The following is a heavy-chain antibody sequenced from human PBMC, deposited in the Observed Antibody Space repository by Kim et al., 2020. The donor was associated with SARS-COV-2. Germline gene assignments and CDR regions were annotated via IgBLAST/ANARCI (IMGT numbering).Heavy chain of an antibody. CDR2: IRSKANSYAT. D-gene: IGHD6-19*01. Sequence: GGSLRLSCAASGFTLSCSTVHWVRQASGKGLEWVGRIRSKANSYATAYAASVKNRFTISRDDSKNTAYLQMNSLKTEDTAVYYCTRVNPIAGGWYDAFD. J-gene: IGHJ3*02. CDR1: GFTLSCST. V-gene: IGHV3-73*01. CDR3: TRVNPIAGGWYDAFD.